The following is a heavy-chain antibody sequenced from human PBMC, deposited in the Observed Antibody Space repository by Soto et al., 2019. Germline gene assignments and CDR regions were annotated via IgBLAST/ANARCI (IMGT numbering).Heavy chain of an antibody. CDR3: AKEMGFYGSGSYSPY. Sequence: EVQLLESGGGLVQPGGSLRLSCAASGFTFSSYAMSWVRQAPGKGLEWVSAISGSGGSTYYADSVKGRFTISRDKSKNTVYLQMNSLRAEDTAVYYCAKEMGFYGSGSYSPYWGQGTLVTVSS. V-gene: IGHV3-23*01. CDR2: ISGSGGST. D-gene: IGHD3-10*01. J-gene: IGHJ4*02. CDR1: GFTFSSYA.